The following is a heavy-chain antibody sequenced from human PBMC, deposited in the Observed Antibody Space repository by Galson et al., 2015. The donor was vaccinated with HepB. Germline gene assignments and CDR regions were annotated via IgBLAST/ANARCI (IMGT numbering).Heavy chain of an antibody. D-gene: IGHD3-16*01. V-gene: IGHV3-23*01. CDR1: GFTFNNYA. CDR2: LSISGDDA. CDR3: AKDSLGDDEFICSFDY. Sequence: SLRLSCAASGFTFNNYAMSWVRQTAGKGLEWVAALSISGDDAYYAGSVKGRFTISRDNSKNTLSLQMNSLRAEDTAIYYCAKDSLGDDEFICSFDYWGQGALVTVSS. J-gene: IGHJ4*02.